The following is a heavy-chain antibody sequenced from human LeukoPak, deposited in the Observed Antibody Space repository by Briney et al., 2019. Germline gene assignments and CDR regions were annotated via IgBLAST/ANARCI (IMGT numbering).Heavy chain of an antibody. CDR3: ARAMVRGVIIGY. CDR2: INSDGSST. Sequence: GGSLRLSCAASGFTFSSYWMHWVRQAPGKGLVWVSRINSDGSSTSYADSVKGRFTISRDNAKNTLYLQMNSLRAEDTAVYYCARAMVRGVIIGYWGQGTLVTVSS. J-gene: IGHJ4*02. D-gene: IGHD3-10*01. V-gene: IGHV3-74*01. CDR1: GFTFSSYW.